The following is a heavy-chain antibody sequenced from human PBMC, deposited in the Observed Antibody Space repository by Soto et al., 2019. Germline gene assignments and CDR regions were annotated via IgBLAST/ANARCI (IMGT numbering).Heavy chain of an antibody. CDR2: INHSGST. CDR1: GGSFSGYY. D-gene: IGHD3-10*01. J-gene: IGHJ4*02. V-gene: IGHV4-34*01. Sequence: SETLSLTCTVYGGSFSGYYWSWIRQPPGKGLEWIGEINHSGSTNYNPSLKSRVTISLDTSKNQFSLKLSSVTAADTAVYYCARPYYYGSGSYYNGLSYWGQGTLVTVS. CDR3: ARPYYYGSGSYYNGLSY.